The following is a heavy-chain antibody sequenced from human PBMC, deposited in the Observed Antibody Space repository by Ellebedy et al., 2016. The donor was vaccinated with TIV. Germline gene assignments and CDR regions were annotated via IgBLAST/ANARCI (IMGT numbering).Heavy chain of an antibody. CDR2: IIPIFGTA. D-gene: IGHD2-15*01. J-gene: IGHJ4*02. CDR1: GGTFSSYA. Sequence: SVKVSCXASGGTFSSYAISWVRQAPGQGLEWMGGIIPIFGTANYAQKFQGRVTITADESTSTAYMELSSLRSEDTAVYYCATPGGSPWSFDYWGQGTLVTVSS. CDR3: ATPGGSPWSFDY. V-gene: IGHV1-69*13.